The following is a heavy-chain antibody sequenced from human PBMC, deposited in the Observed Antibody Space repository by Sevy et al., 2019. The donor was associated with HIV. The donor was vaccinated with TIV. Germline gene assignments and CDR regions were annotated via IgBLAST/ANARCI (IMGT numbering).Heavy chain of an antibody. D-gene: IGHD3-22*01. V-gene: IGHV5-51*01. CDR2: VLPEDAST. CDR3: STSRSGYFDSSGYYIY. J-gene: IGHJ4*02. CDR1: GYSFSSHW. Sequence: GESLKISCKGSGYSFSSHWIGWVRHMPGKGLEWMGIVLPEDASTRYNPSFEGQVTSSADKSTSTAYLQWSSLKGSDTAIYYCSTSRSGYFDSSGYYIYWGQGTLVTVSS.